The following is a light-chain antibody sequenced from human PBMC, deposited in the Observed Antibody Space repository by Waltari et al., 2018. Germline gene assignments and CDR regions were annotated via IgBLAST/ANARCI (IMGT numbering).Light chain of an antibody. CDR1: QNIDTW. J-gene: IGKJ3*01. Sequence: DIHLTQSPSTLSASVGDRATITCRASQNIDTWLAWYQQKPGKAPKLLIYKASYLRSGVPSRFSGRGSGTEFTLTIDSLQPDDFATYHCQQYNSYSCGFGPGTTVDLK. V-gene: IGKV1-5*03. CDR3: QQYNSYSCG. CDR2: KAS.